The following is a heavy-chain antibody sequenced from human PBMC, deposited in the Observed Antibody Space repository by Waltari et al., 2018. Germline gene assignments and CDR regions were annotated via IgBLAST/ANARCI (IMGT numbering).Heavy chain of an antibody. CDR2: INPNTGDT. V-gene: IGHV1-2*02. CDR1: GYIFPAYS. J-gene: IGHJ4*02. D-gene: IGHD3-22*01. CDR3: ARVAVYEDTSGHFLLGH. Sequence: QVHLVQSGAEVRRPGASVKVSCEASGYIFPAYSIHWVRQAPGQGLEWLGWINPNTGDTNRAQKFQDRVTMTSETSFSTASMVLNRLRFDDTAIYYCARVAVYEDTSGHFLLGHWGQGTLVTVSS.